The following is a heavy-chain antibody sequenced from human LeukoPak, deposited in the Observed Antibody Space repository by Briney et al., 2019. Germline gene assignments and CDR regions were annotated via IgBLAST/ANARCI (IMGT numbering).Heavy chain of an antibody. J-gene: IGHJ3*02. CDR1: GFTFSSYA. CDR2: ISYDGSNK. CDR3: ARGSDYYDSSGYPDAFDI. D-gene: IGHD3-22*01. V-gene: IGHV3-30*04. Sequence: PGGSLRLSCAASGFTFSSYAMHWVRQAPGKGLEWVAVISYDGSNKYYADSVKGRFTISRDNSKNTLYLQMNSLRAEDTAVYYCARGSDYYDSSGYPDAFDIWGQGTMVAVSS.